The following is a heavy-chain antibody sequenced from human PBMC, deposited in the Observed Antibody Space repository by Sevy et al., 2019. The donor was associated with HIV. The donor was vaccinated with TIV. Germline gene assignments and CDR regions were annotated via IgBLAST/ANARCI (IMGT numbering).Heavy chain of an antibody. J-gene: IGHJ6*02. Sequence: GGSLRLSCAASGFTFSSYWMSWVRQAPGKGLEWVANIKQDGSEKYYVDSVKGRFTISRDNAKNSLYLQMNSLRAEETAVYYCARDVGRGYDFWSGYPYYYYYGMDVWGQGTTVTVSS. CDR2: IKQDGSEK. D-gene: IGHD3-3*01. CDR1: GFTFSSYW. CDR3: ARDVGRGYDFWSGYPYYYYYGMDV. V-gene: IGHV3-7*01.